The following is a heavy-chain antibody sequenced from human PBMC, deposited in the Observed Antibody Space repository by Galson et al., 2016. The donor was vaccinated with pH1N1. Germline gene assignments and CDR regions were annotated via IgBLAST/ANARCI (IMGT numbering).Heavy chain of an antibody. V-gene: IGHV3-23*01. CDR1: GFTFSTYA. CDR2: IRGSGNIA. CDR3: VKGLLAAVAGDY. Sequence: SLRLSCAASGFTFSTYAMSWVRQAPGKGLEWVSSIRGSGNIAYYADSVKGRFTISRDNSKNTLYLQMNSLRAEDTAVYYCVKGLLAAVAGDYWGQGTLVTVSS. D-gene: IGHD6-19*01. J-gene: IGHJ4*02.